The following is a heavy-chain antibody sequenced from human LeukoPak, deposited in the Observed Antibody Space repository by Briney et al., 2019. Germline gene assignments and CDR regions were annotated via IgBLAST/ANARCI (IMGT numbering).Heavy chain of an antibody. CDR2: INHSGST. CDR3: ARGAYSNYYHRSRWFDP. D-gene: IGHD4-11*01. CDR1: SGSFSGYY. V-gene: IGHV4-34*01. Sequence: PSETLSLTCAVYSGSFSGYYWSWIRQPPGKGLEWIGEINHSGSTNYNPSLKSRVTISVDTSKNQFSLKLSSVTAADTAVYYCARGAYSNYYHRSRWFDPWGQGTLVTVSS. J-gene: IGHJ5*02.